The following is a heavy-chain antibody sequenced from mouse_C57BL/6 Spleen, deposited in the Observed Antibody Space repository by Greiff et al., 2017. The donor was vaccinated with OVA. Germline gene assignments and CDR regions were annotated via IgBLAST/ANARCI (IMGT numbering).Heavy chain of an antibody. J-gene: IGHJ1*03. V-gene: IGHV1-18*01. Sequence: EVQLQQSGPELVKPGASVKIPCKASGYTFTDYNMDWVKQSHGKSLEWIGDINPNNGGTIYNQKFKGKATLTVDKSSSTAYMELRSLTSEDTAVYYGARRGDGYYDYWYFDVWGTGTTVTVSA. CDR1: GYTFTDYN. CDR3: ARRGDGYYDYWYFDV. D-gene: IGHD2-3*01. CDR2: INPNNGGT.